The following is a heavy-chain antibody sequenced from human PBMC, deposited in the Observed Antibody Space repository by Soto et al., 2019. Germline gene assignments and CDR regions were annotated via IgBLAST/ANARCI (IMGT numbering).Heavy chain of an antibody. CDR3: ARGAYDILTGPMYYFDY. Sequence: ASVKVSCKASGYTFTSYGISWVRQAPGQGLEWMGWISAYNGNTNYAQKLQGRVTMTTDTSTSTAYMELRSLRSDDTAVYYCARGAYDILTGPMYYFDYWGQGTLVTAPQ. V-gene: IGHV1-18*01. CDR2: ISAYNGNT. CDR1: GYTFTSYG. D-gene: IGHD3-9*01. J-gene: IGHJ4*02.